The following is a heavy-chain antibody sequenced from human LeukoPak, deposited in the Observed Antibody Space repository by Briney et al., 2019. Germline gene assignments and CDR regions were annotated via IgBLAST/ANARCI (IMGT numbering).Heavy chain of an antibody. V-gene: IGHV3-30-3*01. CDR1: GFTFSSYA. CDR3: ARGAAMAQYNWFDP. CDR2: ISYDGSNK. Sequence: GGSLRLSCAASGFTFSSYAMHCVRQAPGKGLEWVAVISYDGSNKYYADSVKGRFTISRDNSKNTLYLQMNSLRAEDTAVYYCARGAAMAQYNWFDPWGQGTLVTVSS. J-gene: IGHJ5*02. D-gene: IGHD5-18*01.